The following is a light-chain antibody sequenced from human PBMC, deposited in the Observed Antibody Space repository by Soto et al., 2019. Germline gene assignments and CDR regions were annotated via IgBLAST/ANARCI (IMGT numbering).Light chain of an antibody. Sequence: EVVLTQSPATLSVSPGERATLSCRASQSINTNLAWHQHKPGQAPRLLITGASTRATGIPARFGGSGSGTEFTLTISSLQSEDFAVYYCQQYSHWFTLGGGTKVEIK. V-gene: IGKV3D-15*01. CDR2: GAS. CDR3: QQYSHWFT. CDR1: QSINTN. J-gene: IGKJ4*01.